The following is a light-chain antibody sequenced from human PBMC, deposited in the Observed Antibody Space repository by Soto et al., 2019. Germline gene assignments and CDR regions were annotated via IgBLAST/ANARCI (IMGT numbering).Light chain of an antibody. Sequence: DIQMTQSPSSLSASVGDRVTITCRASQSISSSLNWYQQKPGKAPKLLIYAASSLQSGVPSRFSGSGSETDFTLTISSLQPEDLAIYYCQQSYSTPLTFGGGTKVEMK. V-gene: IGKV1-39*01. J-gene: IGKJ4*01. CDR2: AAS. CDR3: QQSYSTPLT. CDR1: QSISSS.